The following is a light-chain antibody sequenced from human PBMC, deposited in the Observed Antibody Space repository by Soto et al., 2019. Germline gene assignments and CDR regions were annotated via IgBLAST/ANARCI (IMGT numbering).Light chain of an antibody. CDR3: QLYGNSRT. CDR2: GAS. J-gene: IGKJ1*01. CDR1: QTISSGY. V-gene: IGKV3-20*01. Sequence: VFTQSPGTLSLSPGDRATLSCRASQTISSGYLAWYQQKPGQAPRLRIYGASGRATGIPDGFSGRGSGTDFTLTISTLEPEDFAVYYCQLYGNSRTFGQGTKVDI.